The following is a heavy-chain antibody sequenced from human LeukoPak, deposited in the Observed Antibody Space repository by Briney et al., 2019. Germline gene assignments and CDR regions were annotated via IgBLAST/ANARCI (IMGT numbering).Heavy chain of an antibody. Sequence: PGGSLRLSCAASRFTFSSYAMSWVRQAPGKGLEWVSAISGSGGSTYYADSVKGRFTISRDNSKNTLYLQMNSLRAEDTAVYYCAKDLLRGVLRYFDYWGQGTLVTVSS. CDR1: RFTFSSYA. J-gene: IGHJ4*02. D-gene: IGHD3-10*01. V-gene: IGHV3-23*01. CDR3: AKDLLRGVLRYFDY. CDR2: ISGSGGST.